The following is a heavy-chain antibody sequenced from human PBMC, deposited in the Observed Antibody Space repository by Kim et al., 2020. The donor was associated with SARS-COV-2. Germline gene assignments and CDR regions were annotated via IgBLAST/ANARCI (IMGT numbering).Heavy chain of an antibody. V-gene: IGHV4-4*02. CDR1: GGSISSSNW. CDR3: ARDGVWNGSGSYAH. D-gene: IGHD3-10*01. J-gene: IGHJ4*02. CDR2: IYHSGST. Sequence: SETLSLTCAVSGGSISSSNWWSWVRQPPGKGLEWIGEIYHSGSTNYNPSLKSRVTISVDKSKNQFSLKLSSVTAADTAVYYCARDGVWNGSGSYAHWGQGTLVTVSS.